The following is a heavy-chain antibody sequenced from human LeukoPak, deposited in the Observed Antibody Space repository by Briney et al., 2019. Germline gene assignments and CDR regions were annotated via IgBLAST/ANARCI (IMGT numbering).Heavy chain of an antibody. V-gene: IGHV4-4*07. Sequence: SETLSLTCTVSGGSISSYYWSWIRQPAGEGLEWIGRIYTSGSTNYNPSLKSRVTMSVDTSKNQFSLKLSSVAAADTAVYYCARVSYYDSSGYYEVNDAFDIWGQGTMVTVSS. CDR1: GGSISSYY. CDR2: IYTSGST. CDR3: ARVSYYDSSGYYEVNDAFDI. J-gene: IGHJ3*02. D-gene: IGHD3-22*01.